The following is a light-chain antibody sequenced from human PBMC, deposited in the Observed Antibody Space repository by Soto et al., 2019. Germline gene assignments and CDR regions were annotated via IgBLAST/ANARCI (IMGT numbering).Light chain of an antibody. CDR2: DAF. V-gene: IGKV3-11*01. Sequence: DIVLTRSPATLSLSPGERATLSCRASEILYNFLAWYQHRPGQVPRLLISDAFNRAPGVPARFNGSGSGSDFTLTISSLEPEDFAVYYCQHRTKWPLTFGGGTKVDI. CDR1: EILYNF. CDR3: QHRTKWPLT. J-gene: IGKJ4*01.